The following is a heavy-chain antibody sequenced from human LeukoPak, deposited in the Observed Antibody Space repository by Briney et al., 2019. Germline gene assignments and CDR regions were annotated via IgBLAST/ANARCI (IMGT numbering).Heavy chain of an antibody. V-gene: IGHV4-59*01. CDR3: ARGTIFGVATNWYDP. CDR2: IYYSGTT. D-gene: IGHD3-3*01. CDR1: GGSMSSYY. Sequence: SETLSLTCTVSGGSMSSYYWSWIRQPPGKGLEWIGYIYYSGTTNYNPSLKSRLTISVDTSQNQFSLRLSSVTAADTAVYYCARGTIFGVATNWYDPWGQGTLVTVSS. J-gene: IGHJ5*02.